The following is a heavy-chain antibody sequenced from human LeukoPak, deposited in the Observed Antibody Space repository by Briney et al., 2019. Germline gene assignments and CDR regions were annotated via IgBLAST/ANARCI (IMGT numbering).Heavy chain of an antibody. V-gene: IGHV3-66*01. CDR1: GFTVSSKY. CDR3: ATSRTDYDLDY. J-gene: IGHJ4*02. CDR2: IFSGGTT. D-gene: IGHD4-17*01. Sequence: GGSPRLSCAASGFTVSSKYMSWVRQAPGKGLEWVSVIFSGGTTFYADSVKGRFTISRDNSENTLYLQMNSLRAEDTAVYYYATSRTDYDLDYWGQGTLVTVSS.